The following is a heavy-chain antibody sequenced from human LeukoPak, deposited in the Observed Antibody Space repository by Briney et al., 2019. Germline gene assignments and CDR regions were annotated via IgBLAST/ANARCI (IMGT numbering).Heavy chain of an antibody. D-gene: IGHD3-22*01. CDR1: GFTFSSYR. J-gene: IGHJ4*02. Sequence: PGGSLRLSCAASGFTFSSYRMSWVRQAPGKGLEWVANIKQDGSEKYYVDSVKGRFTISRDNAKNSLYLQMNSLRAEDTAVYYCARVDRGYYDYWGQGTLVTVSS. CDR2: IKQDGSEK. V-gene: IGHV3-7*01. CDR3: ARVDRGYYDY.